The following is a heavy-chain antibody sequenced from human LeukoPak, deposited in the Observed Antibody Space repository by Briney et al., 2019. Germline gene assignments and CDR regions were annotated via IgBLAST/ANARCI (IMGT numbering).Heavy chain of an antibody. CDR3: ARAGDYDSSGYYYGHDAFDI. V-gene: IGHV3-21*01. CDR1: GFTFSSYS. D-gene: IGHD3-22*01. CDR2: ISSSSSYI. Sequence: GGSLRLSCAASGFTFSSYSMNWVRQAPGEGLEWVSSISSSSSYIYYADSVKGRFTISRDNAKDSLYLQMNSLRAEDTAVYYCARAGDYDSSGYYYGHDAFDIWGQGTMVTVSS. J-gene: IGHJ3*02.